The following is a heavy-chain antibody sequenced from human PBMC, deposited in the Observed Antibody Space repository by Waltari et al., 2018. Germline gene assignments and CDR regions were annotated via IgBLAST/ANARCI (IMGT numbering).Heavy chain of an antibody. J-gene: IGHJ4*02. Sequence: VQLQQWGAGLLKPSETLSLTCAVYGGSFSGYYWSWIRQPPGKGLEWLGDINHRGSTNKNRSRKSRVTRSVDTSKNQVSRKLSSVTAAETAVYYCARVSGYDRGRVFGYWGQGTLVTVSS. CDR3: ARVSGYDRGRVFGY. CDR1: GGSFSGYY. V-gene: IGHV4-34*01. D-gene: IGHD6-25*01. CDR2: INHRGST.